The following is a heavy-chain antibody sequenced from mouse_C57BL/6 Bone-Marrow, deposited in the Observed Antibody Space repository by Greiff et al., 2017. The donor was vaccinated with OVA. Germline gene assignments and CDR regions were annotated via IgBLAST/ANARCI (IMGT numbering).Heavy chain of an antibody. CDR1: GYAFSSSW. Sequence: QVQLKESGPELVKPGASVKISCKASGYAFSSSWMNWVKQRPGQGLEWIGRIYPGDGDTNYNGKFKGKATLTADKSSSTAYMQLSSLTSEDSAVYFCARDDDGYPYYYAMDYWGQGTSVTVSS. CDR2: IYPGDGDT. CDR3: ARDDDGYPYYYAMDY. D-gene: IGHD2-3*01. J-gene: IGHJ4*01. V-gene: IGHV1-82*01.